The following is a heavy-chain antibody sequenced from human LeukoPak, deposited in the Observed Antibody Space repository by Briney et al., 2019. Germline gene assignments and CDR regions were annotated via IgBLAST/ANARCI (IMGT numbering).Heavy chain of an antibody. Sequence: SETLSLTCIVSGGSISSSDYYWGWIRLPPGKGLEWIGSMSSSGSTYYNPSLKSRVTMSVDTSSNQFSLKLNSVTAADTAVYYCARRRRNYAVDSWGQGALVTVSS. D-gene: IGHD2-2*01. J-gene: IGHJ5*01. CDR2: MSSSGST. CDR3: ARRRRNYAVDS. V-gene: IGHV4-39*01. CDR1: GGSISSSDYY.